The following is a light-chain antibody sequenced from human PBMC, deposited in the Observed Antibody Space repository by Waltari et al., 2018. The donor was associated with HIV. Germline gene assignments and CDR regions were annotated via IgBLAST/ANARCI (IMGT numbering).Light chain of an antibody. CDR2: EVS. CDR1: SSDVGAYNY. Sequence: QSALTQPASVSGSPGQSITISCTGTSSDVGAYNYVSWYQQHPGKAPKLMIYEVSNRPSGVSNRFSASKSGNTASLTISGLQAEDEADYYCSSYAGRNNYVFGTGTKVTVL. CDR3: SSYAGRNNYV. J-gene: IGLJ1*01. V-gene: IGLV2-14*03.